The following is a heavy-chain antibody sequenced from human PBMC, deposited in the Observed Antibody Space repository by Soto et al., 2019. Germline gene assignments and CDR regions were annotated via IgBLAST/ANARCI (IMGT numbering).Heavy chain of an antibody. J-gene: IGHJ4*02. Sequence: RASVKVSCKASGYTFTSYGISWVRQAPGQGLEWMGWISAYKGNTNYAQKIQGRVTMTTDTSTSIAYMELRSLRSDDTAVYYCARVNCNGGGCYSEFDYWGQGTLVTVSS. V-gene: IGHV1-18*01. CDR2: ISAYKGNT. CDR3: ARVNCNGGGCYSEFDY. CDR1: GYTFTSYG. D-gene: IGHD2-15*01.